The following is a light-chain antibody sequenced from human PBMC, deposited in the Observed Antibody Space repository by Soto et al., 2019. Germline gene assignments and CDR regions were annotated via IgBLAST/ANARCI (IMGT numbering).Light chain of an antibody. V-gene: IGLV4-69*01. CDR1: SGHSSYA. CDR2: LNSDGSH. CDR3: QTWGTGIQV. J-gene: IGLJ2*01. Sequence: QSVLTQSPSGSASLGASVKLTCTLSSGHSSYAIAWHQQQPEKGPRYLMKLNSDGSHNKGDGIPDRFSGSSSGAERYLTISSLQSEDEADYYCQTWGTGIQVFGGGTKVTVL.